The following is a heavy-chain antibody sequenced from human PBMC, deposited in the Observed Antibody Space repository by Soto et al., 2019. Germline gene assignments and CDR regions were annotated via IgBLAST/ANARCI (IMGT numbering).Heavy chain of an antibody. CDR1: GFTFSSYW. V-gene: IGHV3-7*05. J-gene: IGHJ4*02. D-gene: IGHD6-13*01. Sequence: GGSLRLSCAASGFTFSSYWMSWVRQAPGKGLEWVANIKQDGSEKYYVDSVKGRFTISRDNAKNSLYLQMNSLRAEDTAVYYCARDGRAAAAGSTDYWGQGTLVTVSS. CDR3: ARDGRAAAAGSTDY. CDR2: IKQDGSEK.